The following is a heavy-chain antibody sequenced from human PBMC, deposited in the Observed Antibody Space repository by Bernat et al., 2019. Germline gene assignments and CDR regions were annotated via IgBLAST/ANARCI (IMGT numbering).Heavy chain of an antibody. CDR1: GFTFGDYA. D-gene: IGHD3-9*01. Sequence: EVQLVESGGGLVQPGRSLRLSCTASGFTFGDYAMSWVRQAPGKGLEWVGFIRSKAYGGTTEYAASVKGRFTISRDDSKSIAYLQMNSLKTEDTAVYYCTRTILRYFDWFLSLDYWGQGTLVTVSS. CDR2: IRSKAYGGTT. CDR3: TRTILRYFDWFLSLDY. V-gene: IGHV3-49*04. J-gene: IGHJ4*02.